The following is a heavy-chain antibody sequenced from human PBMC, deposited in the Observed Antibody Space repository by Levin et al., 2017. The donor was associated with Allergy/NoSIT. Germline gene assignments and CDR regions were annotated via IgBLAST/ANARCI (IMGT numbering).Heavy chain of an antibody. CDR2: IYSSGSA. CDR3: ARAEVGSEH. V-gene: IGHV4-61*02. Sequence: SETLSLTCIVSGGSISSGSYYWSWIRQPAAKGLEWIGRIYSSGSANYNPSLKSRVTISVDTSKNQFSLKLSSVTAADTAVYYCARAEVGSEHWGQGTLVTVSS. D-gene: IGHD3-10*01. J-gene: IGHJ4*02. CDR1: GGSISSGSYY.